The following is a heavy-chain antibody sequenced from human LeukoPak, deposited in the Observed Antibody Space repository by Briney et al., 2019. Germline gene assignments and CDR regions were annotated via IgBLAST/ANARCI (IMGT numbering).Heavy chain of an antibody. CDR2: INRDARTS. Sequence: GGSLRLSCAASEPTFSNYWMHWVRQTPGKGLVWVSRINRDARTSYYAGSVKGRFTISRDNDKNTLYLQMNSLRAEDTAIYYCARGSHNWNDDQPSDVWGQGTMVTVSS. CDR3: ARGSHNWNDDQPSDV. CDR1: EPTFSNYW. V-gene: IGHV3-74*01. J-gene: IGHJ3*01. D-gene: IGHD1-1*01.